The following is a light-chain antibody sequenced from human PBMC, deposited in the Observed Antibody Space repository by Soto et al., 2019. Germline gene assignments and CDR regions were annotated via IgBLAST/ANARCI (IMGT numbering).Light chain of an antibody. CDR3: SSYTRRSSVL. Sequence: QSVLTQPASVSGSPGQSITISCTGTSSDVGYYNYVSWYQQHPSKAPKVLIYEVRNRPSGASSRFSGSKSGNTAFLTISGLHPDDEYDYYCSSYTRRSSVLFGGGTKLTVL. CDR1: SSDVGYYNY. J-gene: IGLJ2*01. V-gene: IGLV2-14*01. CDR2: EVR.